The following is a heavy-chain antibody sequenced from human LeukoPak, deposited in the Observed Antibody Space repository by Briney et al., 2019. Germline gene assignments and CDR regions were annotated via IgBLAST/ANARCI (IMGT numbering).Heavy chain of an antibody. V-gene: IGHV4-39*07. D-gene: IGHD5-24*01. CDR2: IYHSGST. CDR3: AREDRWLHDAFDI. CDR1: GGSISSGDYY. Sequence: SETLSLTCTVSGGSISSGDYYWSWIRQPPGKGLEWIGSIYHSGSTYYNPSLKSRVTISVDTSKNQFSLKLSSVTAADTAVYYCAREDRWLHDAFDIWGQGTMVTVSS. J-gene: IGHJ3*02.